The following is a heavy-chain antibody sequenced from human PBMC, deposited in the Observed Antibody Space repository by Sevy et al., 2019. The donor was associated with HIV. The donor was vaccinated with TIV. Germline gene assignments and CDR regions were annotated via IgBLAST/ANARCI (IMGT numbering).Heavy chain of an antibody. D-gene: IGHD2-21*02. CDR3: AREGLLFRRNYFDY. CDR1: GFTFSSYA. J-gene: IGHJ4*02. CDR2: IYYDGSNK. Sequence: GGSLRLSCAASGFTFSSYAMHWVRQAPGKGLEWVAFIYYDGSNKYYADPVKGRFTISRDNSKNTLYLQMNSLRAEDTAVYYCAREGLLFRRNYFDYWGQGTLVTVSS. V-gene: IGHV3-30-3*01.